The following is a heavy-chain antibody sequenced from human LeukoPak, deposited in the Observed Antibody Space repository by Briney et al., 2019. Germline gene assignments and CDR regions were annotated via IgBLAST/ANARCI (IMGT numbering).Heavy chain of an antibody. Sequence: SETLSLTCTVSGHSISSGYYWGWIRQPPGKGLEWIGNIYHSGSTYYNPSLKSRVTISVDTSKNQFSLKLSSVTAADTAVYYCARQASVVVVPAASYFDYWGQGTLVTVSS. CDR2: IYHSGST. J-gene: IGHJ4*02. V-gene: IGHV4-38-2*02. CDR1: GHSISSGYY. D-gene: IGHD2-2*01. CDR3: ARQASVVVVPAASYFDY.